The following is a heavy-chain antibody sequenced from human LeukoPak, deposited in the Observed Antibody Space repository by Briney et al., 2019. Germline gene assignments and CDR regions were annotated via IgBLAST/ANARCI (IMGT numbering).Heavy chain of an antibody. V-gene: IGHV6-1*01. CDR1: GDSVSSNSAA. Sequence: SQTLSLTCAISGDSVSSNSAAWNWIRQSPSRGLEWLGRTYYRSKWYNDYAVSVKSRITINPDTSKNQFSLQLNSVTPADTAVYYCARDIDYYDSSGYPFDIWGQGTMVTVSS. CDR3: ARDIDYYDSSGYPFDI. D-gene: IGHD3-22*01. J-gene: IGHJ3*02. CDR2: TYYRSKWYN.